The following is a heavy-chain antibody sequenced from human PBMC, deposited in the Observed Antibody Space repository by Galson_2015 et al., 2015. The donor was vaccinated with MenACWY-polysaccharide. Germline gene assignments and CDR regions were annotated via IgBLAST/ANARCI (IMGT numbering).Heavy chain of an antibody. CDR3: ATDRGYLDY. Sequence: RLSCAGSGFSFSSRAMTWVRQAPGKGLEWVSDISDSGSSTSYADSVKGRFTISRDNSKNMLYLQMNSLRAEDTAVYYCATDRGYLDYWGQGTLVTVSS. CDR1: GFSFSSRA. J-gene: IGHJ4*02. D-gene: IGHD3-10*01. V-gene: IGHV3-23*01. CDR2: ISDSGSST.